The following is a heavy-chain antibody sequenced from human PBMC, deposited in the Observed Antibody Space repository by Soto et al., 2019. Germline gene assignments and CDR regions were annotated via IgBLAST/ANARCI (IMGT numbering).Heavy chain of an antibody. CDR2: INAGNGNT. Sequence: GASVKVSCKASGYTFTSYAMHWVRQAPGQRLEWMGWINAGNGNTKYSQKFQGRVTITRDTSASTAYMELSSLRSEDTAVYYCARPAGYSSGWYNLFDPWGQGTLVTSPQ. CDR3: ARPAGYSSGWYNLFDP. V-gene: IGHV1-3*01. CDR1: GYTFTSYA. D-gene: IGHD6-19*01. J-gene: IGHJ5*02.